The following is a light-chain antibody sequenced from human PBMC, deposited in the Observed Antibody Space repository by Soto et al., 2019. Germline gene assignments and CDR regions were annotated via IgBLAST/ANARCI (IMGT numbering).Light chain of an antibody. CDR3: QHRSNSPPTWT. J-gene: IGKJ1*01. CDR1: QRIGTY. Sequence: EIVLTQSTASLSLSPGDRATLSYRASQRIGTYLAWYQQKAGQAPSLLIYDTSNRATGIPTRFSGSGSGTDFTLTISSLEPEDFAVYFCQHRSNSPPTWTFGQGTKVEIK. V-gene: IGKV3-11*01. CDR2: DTS.